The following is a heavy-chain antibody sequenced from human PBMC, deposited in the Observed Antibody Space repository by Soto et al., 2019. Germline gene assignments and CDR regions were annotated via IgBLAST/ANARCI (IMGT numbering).Heavy chain of an antibody. CDR1: DGSISSYY. V-gene: IGHV4-59*01. CDR3: ERGTGGWYFHY. J-gene: IGHJ4*02. CDR2: IHYSGST. D-gene: IGHD6-19*01. Sequence: SETLSLTCTVSDGSISSYYWGWIRQPPGKGLEWVGQIHYSGSTNYNPSLKSRVTISVDTSKNQFSLNLRSVTAADTALYFCERGTGGWYFHYWGPGTMLTVYS.